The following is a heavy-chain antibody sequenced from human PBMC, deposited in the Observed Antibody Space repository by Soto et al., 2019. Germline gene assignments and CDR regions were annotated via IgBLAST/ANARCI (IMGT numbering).Heavy chain of an antibody. CDR3: AKSSTSSLNDFDY. D-gene: IGHD2-2*01. Sequence: GGSLRLSCAASGFTFSSYAMSWVRQAPGKGLEWVSAMSGSGGSTYYPDSAKARFNISRENSKNTQYLQMNSLGAEDTAVYYCAKSSTSSLNDFDYWGQGTLVTVSS. V-gene: IGHV3-23*01. J-gene: IGHJ4*02. CDR1: GFTFSSYA. CDR2: MSGSGGST.